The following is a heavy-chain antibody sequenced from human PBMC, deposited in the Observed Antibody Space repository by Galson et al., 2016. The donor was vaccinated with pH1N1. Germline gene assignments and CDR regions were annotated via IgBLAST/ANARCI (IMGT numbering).Heavy chain of an antibody. CDR3: ARAIAAAGSL. Sequence: SKKYFVDSVKGRFTISRDNAKNSLFLQMNSLRAEDTAVYYCARAIAAAGSLWGQGTMVTVSS. CDR2: SKK. D-gene: IGHD6-13*01. V-gene: IGHV3-7*04. J-gene: IGHJ4*02.